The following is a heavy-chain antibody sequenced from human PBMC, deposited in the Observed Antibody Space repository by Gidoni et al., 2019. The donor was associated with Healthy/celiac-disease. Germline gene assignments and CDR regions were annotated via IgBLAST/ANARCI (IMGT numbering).Heavy chain of an antibody. J-gene: IGHJ4*02. CDR2: INHSGST. CDR1: GGSFSGYY. D-gene: IGHD3-22*01. V-gene: IGHV4-34*01. Sequence: QVQLPQWGAGLLKPSETLSLTCAVYGGSFSGYYWSWIRQPPGKGLEWIGEINHSGSTNYNPSLKSRVTISVDTSKNQFSLKLSSVTAADTAVYYCARGYYDSSGYYFDYWGQGTLVTVSS. CDR3: ARGYYDSSGYYFDY.